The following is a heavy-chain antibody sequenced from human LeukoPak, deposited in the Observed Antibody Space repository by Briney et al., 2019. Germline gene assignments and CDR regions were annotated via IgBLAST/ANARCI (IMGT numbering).Heavy chain of an antibody. V-gene: IGHV3-48*03. CDR1: GFTFNIYE. J-gene: IGHJ4*02. CDR2: ISSSRRSI. Sequence: TGRSLRLSCAASGFTFNIYEMNWVRQAPGKGPEWISYISSSRRSIYYADSVKGRFTISRDNAKNSVYLQMNSLRVEDTAIYYCAKEDIAGNGFPFDSWGQGTMVTVSS. CDR3: AKEDIAGNGFPFDS. D-gene: IGHD5-12*01.